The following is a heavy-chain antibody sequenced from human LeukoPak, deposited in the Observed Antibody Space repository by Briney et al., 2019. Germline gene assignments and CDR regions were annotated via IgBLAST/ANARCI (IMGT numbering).Heavy chain of an antibody. CDR2: ISNTGGST. Sequence: GGSLRLSCAASGFAFSSYAMSWVRQAPGKGLEWVSVISNTGGSTFYADSVKGRFTISRDNSKNTLYLQMNSLRAEDTAVYYCAKRASGSGTSLYYFDYWGQGTLVTVSP. V-gene: IGHV3-23*01. CDR3: AKRASGSGTSLYYFDY. CDR1: GFAFSSYA. J-gene: IGHJ4*02. D-gene: IGHD3-10*01.